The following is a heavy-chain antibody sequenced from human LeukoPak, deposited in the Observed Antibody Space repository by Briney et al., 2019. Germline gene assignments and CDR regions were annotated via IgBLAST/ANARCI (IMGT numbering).Heavy chain of an antibody. Sequence: SETLSLTCTVSGGSISSYSWSWIRQPPGKGLEWIGYIHHSGSTYYNPSLKSRVTISVDRSKNQFSLKLSSVTAADTAVYYCARGGTWMVRGVIDAFDIWGQGTMVTVSS. CDR1: GGSISSYS. V-gene: IGHV4-30-2*01. J-gene: IGHJ3*02. D-gene: IGHD3-10*01. CDR3: ARGGTWMVRGVIDAFDI. CDR2: IHHSGST.